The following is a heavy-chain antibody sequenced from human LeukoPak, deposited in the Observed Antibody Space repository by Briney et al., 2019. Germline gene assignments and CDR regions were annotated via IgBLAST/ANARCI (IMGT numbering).Heavy chain of an antibody. J-gene: IGHJ5*02. CDR2: ISAGNGNT. Sequence: ASVKVSCKASGCTFTSYAMHWVRQAPGQRLEWMGWISAGNGNTKYSQEFQGGVTITRDTSASTAYMELSSLRSEDMAVYYCARGTGTSVSLSWFDPWGQGTLVTVSS. CDR1: GCTFTSYA. V-gene: IGHV1-3*03. CDR3: ARGTGTSVSLSWFDP. D-gene: IGHD1-7*01.